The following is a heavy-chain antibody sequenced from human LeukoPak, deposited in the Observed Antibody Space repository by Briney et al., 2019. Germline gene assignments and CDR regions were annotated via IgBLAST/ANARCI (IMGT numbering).Heavy chain of an antibody. CDR3: ARGYDFWMDY. J-gene: IGHJ4*02. CDR1: GYTFTGYY. CDR2: INPNSGGT. Sequence: ALVKVSCKASGYTFTGYYMHWVRQAPGQGLEWMGWINPNSGGTNYAQKFQGWVTMTRDTSINTAYMELSRLRSDDTAVYYCARGYDFWMDYWGQGTLVTVSS. V-gene: IGHV1-2*04. D-gene: IGHD3-3*01.